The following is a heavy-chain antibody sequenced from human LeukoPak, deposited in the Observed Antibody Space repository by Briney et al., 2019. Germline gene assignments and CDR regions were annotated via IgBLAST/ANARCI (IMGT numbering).Heavy chain of an antibody. J-gene: IGHJ4*02. CDR3: ASHRGLLHYFDY. Sequence: GGSLRLSCAASGFTFSSYAMSWVRQAPGKGLEWGSAISGSGGSTYYADSVKGRFTISRDNSKNTLYLQMNSLRAEDTAVYYCASHRGLLHYFDYWGQGILVTVSS. CDR2: ISGSGGST. CDR1: GFTFSSYA. V-gene: IGHV3-23*01. D-gene: IGHD2-15*01.